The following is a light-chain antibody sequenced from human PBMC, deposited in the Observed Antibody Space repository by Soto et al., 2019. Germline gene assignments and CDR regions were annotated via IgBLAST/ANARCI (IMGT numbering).Light chain of an antibody. Sequence: EIVLTQSPGTLSLSPGERATLSCRASQSVSSSSLAWFQQKPGQAPRLLIYAASSRATGIPDRFSGSGSGTDFTLTISRLEPEDFAIYYCHQYGSSGFTFGPGTKVDI. V-gene: IGKV3-20*01. CDR2: AAS. CDR3: HQYGSSGFT. J-gene: IGKJ3*01. CDR1: QSVSSSS.